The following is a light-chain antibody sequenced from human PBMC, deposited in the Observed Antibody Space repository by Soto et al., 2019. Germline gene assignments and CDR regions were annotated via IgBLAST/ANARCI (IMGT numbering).Light chain of an antibody. CDR1: QSVSSY. CDR3: QQYHSSPRT. CDR2: GAS. J-gene: IGKJ1*01. V-gene: IGKV3-20*01. Sequence: VVLTQSPATLCLSTRERATLSCRASQSVSSYLAWYQQKPGQAPRLLIYGASSRATGIPDRFSGSGSGTDFTLTISRLEPEDFAVYYCQQYHSSPRTFGQGTNVDIK.